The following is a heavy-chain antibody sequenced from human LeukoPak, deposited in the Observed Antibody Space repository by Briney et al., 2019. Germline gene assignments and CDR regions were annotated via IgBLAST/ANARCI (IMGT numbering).Heavy chain of an antibody. D-gene: IGHD6-13*01. CDR3: AKSGIAAAGQRGYFDY. J-gene: IGHJ4*02. CDR2: ISNDGSNK. Sequence: GGSLRLSCTASGFTFSNFWMGWVRQAPGKGLEWVAVISNDGSNKYYADSVKGRFTISRDNSKNTVYLQMSSLRGEDTAVYYCAKSGIAAAGQRGYFDYWGQGTLVTVSS. V-gene: IGHV3-30*18. CDR1: GFTFSNFW.